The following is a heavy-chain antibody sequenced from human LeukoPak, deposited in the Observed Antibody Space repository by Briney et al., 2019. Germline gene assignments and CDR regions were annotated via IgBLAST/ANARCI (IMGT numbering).Heavy chain of an antibody. Sequence: PSETLSLTSTVSGGSVSSGSYYWSWIRQPPGKGLEWIGYIYYSGITNYNPSLKSRVTISVDTSKNQFSLKLSSVTAADTAVYYCARGTVAVFDYWGQGTLVTVSS. V-gene: IGHV4-61*01. D-gene: IGHD4-23*01. CDR2: IYYSGIT. CDR3: ARGTVAVFDY. J-gene: IGHJ4*02. CDR1: GGSVSSGSYY.